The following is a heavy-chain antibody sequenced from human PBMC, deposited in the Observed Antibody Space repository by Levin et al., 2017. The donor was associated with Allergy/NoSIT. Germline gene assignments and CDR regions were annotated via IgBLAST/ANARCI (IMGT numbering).Heavy chain of an antibody. Sequence: GESLKISCAASGFTFSSYAMHWVRQAPGKGLEWVAFISYDGSNKYYADSVKGRFTISRDNSKNTLYLQMNSLRAEDTAVYYCARGGYYYDSSANSGAFDIWGQGTMVTVSS. CDR1: GFTFSSYA. D-gene: IGHD3-22*01. V-gene: IGHV3-30-3*01. CDR2: ISYDGSNK. CDR3: ARGGYYYDSSANSGAFDI. J-gene: IGHJ3*02.